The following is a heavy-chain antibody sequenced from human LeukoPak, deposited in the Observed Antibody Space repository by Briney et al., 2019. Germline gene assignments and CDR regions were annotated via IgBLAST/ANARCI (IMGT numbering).Heavy chain of an antibody. Sequence: ASVKVSCKASGYTFTGYYIHWVRQAPGQGLEWMVWINPNSGGTSYAQKFQGRVTMTRDTSISTAYMEVSRLTSDDTAVYYCDRDAAHQATVVVTNEPRGTPGAADYWGQGTLATVSS. CDR2: INPNSGGT. CDR3: DRDAAHQATVVVTNEPRGTPGAADY. CDR1: GYTFTGYY. V-gene: IGHV1-2*02. D-gene: IGHD1-14*01. J-gene: IGHJ4*02.